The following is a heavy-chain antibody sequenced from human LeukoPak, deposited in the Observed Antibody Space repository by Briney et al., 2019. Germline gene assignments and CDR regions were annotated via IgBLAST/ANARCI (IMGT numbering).Heavy chain of an antibody. CDR2: ISSSGENA. CDR3: AKDVRVGGGGMDV. D-gene: IGHD1-26*01. CDR1: EFTFSSYE. J-gene: IGHJ6*02. V-gene: IGHV3-23*01. Sequence: GGSLRLSCAASEFTFSSYEMNWVRQAPGKGLEWVSLISSSGENAYYADSVRGRFTISRDKSKNTVSLQMNSLRGEDTAVYYCAKDVRVGGGGMDVWGQGTPVTVSS.